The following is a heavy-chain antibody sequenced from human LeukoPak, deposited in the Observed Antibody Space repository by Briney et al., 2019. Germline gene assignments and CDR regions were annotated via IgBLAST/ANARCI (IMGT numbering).Heavy chain of an antibody. J-gene: IGHJ4*02. Sequence: GGSLRLSCEASEFTFSTYEMNWVRQAPGKGLEWIAYIMGGGRVIYYKDSVKGRFIISRDNAKKSLFLQMNSLRAEDTAVYYCARDSGGYDPFDYWGQGTLVTVSS. CDR1: EFTFSTYE. V-gene: IGHV3-48*03. CDR3: ARDSGGYDPFDY. D-gene: IGHD5-12*01. CDR2: IMGGGRVI.